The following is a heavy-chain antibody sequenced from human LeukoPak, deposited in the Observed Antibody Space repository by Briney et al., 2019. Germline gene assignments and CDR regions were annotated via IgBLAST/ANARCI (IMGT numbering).Heavy chain of an antibody. CDR3: TTYTVGPTTSCFDY. J-gene: IGHJ4*02. V-gene: IGHV3-15*05. CDR2: IKSKTDGGTT. D-gene: IGHD1-26*01. Sequence: GGSLRLSCAASGFTFSNAWMSWARQAPGKGLEWVGRIKSKTDGGTTDYAAPVKGRFTISGDDSQNTLYLQMNSLKSEDTAVYYCTTYTVGPTTSCFDYWGQGTLVTVSS. CDR1: GFTFSNAW.